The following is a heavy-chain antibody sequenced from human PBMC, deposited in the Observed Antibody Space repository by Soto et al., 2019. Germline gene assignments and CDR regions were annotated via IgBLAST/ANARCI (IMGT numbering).Heavy chain of an antibody. CDR3: ARAAGYHLLVEYYYYMDV. CDR2: IYSGGGT. J-gene: IGHJ6*03. CDR1: GFTVSSYY. V-gene: IGHV3-66*01. Sequence: GGSLRLSCAAAGFTVSSYYMSWVRQAPGKGLEWVSVIYSGGGTYYADSVKGRFTISRDNSKNTLYLQMNSLRAEDTAVYYFARAAGYHLLVEYYYYMDVWGKGTTVTVTS. D-gene: IGHD2-2*01.